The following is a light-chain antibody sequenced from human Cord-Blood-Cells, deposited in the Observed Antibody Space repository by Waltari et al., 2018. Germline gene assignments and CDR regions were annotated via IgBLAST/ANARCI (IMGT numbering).Light chain of an antibody. Sequence: LTQPPSASGSPGQSVTISCTGTSSDVGGYNYVSWYQHHPGKAPKLMIYEVSKRPSGVPDRFSGSKSGNTASLTVSGLQAEDEADYYCSSYAGSNNFDVVFGGGTKLTVL. CDR2: EVS. V-gene: IGLV2-8*01. CDR1: SSDVGGYNY. CDR3: SSYAGSNNFDVV. J-gene: IGLJ2*01.